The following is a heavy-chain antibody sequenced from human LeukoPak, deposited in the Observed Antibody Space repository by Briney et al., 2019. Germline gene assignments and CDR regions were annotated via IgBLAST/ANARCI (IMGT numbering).Heavy chain of an antibody. D-gene: IGHD2-15*01. CDR2: IHHSGTT. Sequence: PSETLSLTCTVSGGSISSDYWSWLRQPPGKGLEWIAYIHHSGTTNYNPSLKSRVTMSVDTSKNQFSLKLSSVTAADTAVYYCARSEGGRSSHWYFDLWAVAPWSLSPQ. CDR3: ARSEGGRSSHWYFDL. J-gene: IGHJ2*01. V-gene: IGHV4-59*01. CDR1: GGSISSDY.